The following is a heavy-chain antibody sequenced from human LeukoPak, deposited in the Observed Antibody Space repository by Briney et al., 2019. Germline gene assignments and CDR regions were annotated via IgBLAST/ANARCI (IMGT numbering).Heavy chain of an antibody. CDR3: ARAYGSYYYYGMDV. Sequence: RSSETLSLTCTVSGDSISSYYWSWIRQPPGKGLEWIGYIYYSGSTNYNPSLKSRVTISVDTPKNQFSLKLSSVTAADTAVYYCARAYGSYYYYGMDVWGQGTTVTVSS. CDR1: GDSISSYY. CDR2: IYYSGST. J-gene: IGHJ6*02. V-gene: IGHV4-59*01. D-gene: IGHD2-8*01.